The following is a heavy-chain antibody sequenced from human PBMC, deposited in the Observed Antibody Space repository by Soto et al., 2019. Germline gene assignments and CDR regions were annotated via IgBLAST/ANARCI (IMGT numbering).Heavy chain of an antibody. CDR1: GFTFTDYY. V-gene: IGHV3-11*01. Sequence: VGSLRLSCAASGFTFTDYYMNWIRQAPGKGLEWVSQISGSTSTINYADSVKGRFTISRDNAKNSVYLQMNSLRAEDTAVYYCARGEDTTMVTKFDPWGQGILVTVSS. CDR3: ARGEDTTMVTKFDP. CDR2: ISGSTSTI. J-gene: IGHJ5*02. D-gene: IGHD5-18*01.